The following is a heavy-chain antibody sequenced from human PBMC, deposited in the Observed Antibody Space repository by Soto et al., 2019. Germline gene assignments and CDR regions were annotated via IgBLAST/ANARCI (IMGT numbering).Heavy chain of an antibody. D-gene: IGHD3-22*01. CDR2: ISAYNGNT. J-gene: IGHJ4*02. CDR3: AIVHYYDSSGYQEIDY. CDR1: GYTFTSYG. Sequence: ASVKVSCKASGYTFTSYGISWVRQAPGQGLEWMGWISAYNGNTNYAQKLQGRDTMTTDTSTSTAYMELRSLRSDDTAVYYCAIVHYYDSSGYQEIDYWGQGTLVTVSS. V-gene: IGHV1-18*01.